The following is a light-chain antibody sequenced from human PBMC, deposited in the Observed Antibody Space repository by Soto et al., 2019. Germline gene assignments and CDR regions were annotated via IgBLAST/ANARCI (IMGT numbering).Light chain of an antibody. CDR1: SSDVGGYNY. CDR3: SSYTSSSTRLV. CDR2: DVS. J-gene: IGLJ2*01. Sequence: QSALTQPASVSGSPGQSITISCTGTSSDVGGYNYVSWYQQHPGKAPKLMIYDVSNRPSGVSNRSSCSPSGTTASLTIAGLQAEDDADYYCSSYTSSSTRLVFGGGTKLTVL. V-gene: IGLV2-14*01.